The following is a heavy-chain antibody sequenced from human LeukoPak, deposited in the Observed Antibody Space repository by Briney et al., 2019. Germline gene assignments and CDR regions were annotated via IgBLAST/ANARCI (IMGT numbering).Heavy chain of an antibody. Sequence: PGGSLRLSCAASGFTFRNFAMHWVRQAPGKGLEWVASLWYDGSNKHYADSEKGRLTTSRDNSKNTVSLQVNSLRAEDTAVYYCARAVGGNYGAVDYWGQGALVTVSS. CDR1: GFTFRNFA. D-gene: IGHD4-17*01. J-gene: IGHJ4*02. V-gene: IGHV3-33*01. CDR3: ARAVGGNYGAVDY. CDR2: LWYDGSNK.